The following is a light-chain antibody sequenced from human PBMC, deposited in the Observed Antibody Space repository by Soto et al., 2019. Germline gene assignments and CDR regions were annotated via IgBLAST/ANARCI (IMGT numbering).Light chain of an antibody. CDR1: SGHSTYA. CDR3: QTWGTGFRV. V-gene: IGLV4-69*01. J-gene: IGLJ3*02. Sequence: QPVLTQSPSASASLGASVKLTCTLSSGHSTYAIAWLQQQPEKGPRYLMNLNSAGRHTKGDGIPDRFSGSSSGAERYLTISSLQSEDEADYYSQTWGTGFRVFGGGTQLTVL. CDR2: LNSAGRH.